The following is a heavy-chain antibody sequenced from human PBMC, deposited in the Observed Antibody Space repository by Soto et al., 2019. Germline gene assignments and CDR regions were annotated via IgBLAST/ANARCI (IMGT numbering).Heavy chain of an antibody. J-gene: IGHJ6*03. D-gene: IGHD6-13*01. CDR3: AGGSSSWYSYYYMDV. CDR1: GFTFSDYH. V-gene: IGHV3-11*01. CDR2: ISSSGTTI. Sequence: PGGSLRLSCAASGFTFSDYHMSWIRQVPGKGLEWVSYISSSGTTIYYADSVKGRFTISRDNAKNSLYLQMNSLRAEDTAVYYCAGGSSSWYSYYYMDVWGKGTTVTVSS.